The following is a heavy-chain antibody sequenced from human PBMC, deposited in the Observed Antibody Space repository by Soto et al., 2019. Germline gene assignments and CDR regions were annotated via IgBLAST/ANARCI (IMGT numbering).Heavy chain of an antibody. CDR3: GRGKRGSASXY. D-gene: IGHD3-16*01. Sequence: PSETLSLTCAVSGGSISSGGYSWSWIRQPPGKGLEWFGYIYHSGSTYYNPSLKSRVTIAADRSKNQFSLNVSSVTAADTAVDYWGRGKRGSASXYGGQGPLGTAS. CDR2: IYHSGST. V-gene: IGHV4-30-2*01. CDR1: GGSISSGGYS. J-gene: IGHJ4*02.